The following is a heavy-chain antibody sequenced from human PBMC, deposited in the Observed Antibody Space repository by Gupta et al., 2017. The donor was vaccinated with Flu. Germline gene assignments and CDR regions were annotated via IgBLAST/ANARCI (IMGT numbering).Heavy chain of an antibody. V-gene: IGHV1-69*01. CDR2: IIPIFGTA. Sequence: QVQLVQSGAEVKKPGSSVKFSCKASGGTFSSYAISWVRQASGQGLEWMGGIIPIFGTANYAQKFQGRVTITADESTSTAYMELSSLRSEDTAVYYCATEGGGITIFGVPQPLDYWGQGTLVTVSS. CDR3: ATEGGGITIFGVPQPLDY. J-gene: IGHJ4*02. D-gene: IGHD3-3*01. CDR1: GGTFSSYA.